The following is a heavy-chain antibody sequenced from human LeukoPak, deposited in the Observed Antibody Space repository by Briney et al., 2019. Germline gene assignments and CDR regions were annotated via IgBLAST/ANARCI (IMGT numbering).Heavy chain of an antibody. CDR1: GFTFSSYS. V-gene: IGHV3-21*01. Sequence: PGGSLRLSCAASGFTFSSYSMNWVRQAPGKGLEWVSSISSSSSYIYYADSVKGRFTISRDNAKNSLYLQMNSLRAEDTAVYYCARDQHCGGDCPSDYWGQGTLVSVSS. CDR3: ARDQHCGGDCPSDY. J-gene: IGHJ4*02. CDR2: ISSSSSYI. D-gene: IGHD2-21*02.